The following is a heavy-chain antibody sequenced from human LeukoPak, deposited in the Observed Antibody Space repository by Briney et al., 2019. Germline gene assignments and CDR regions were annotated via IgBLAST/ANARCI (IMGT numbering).Heavy chain of an antibody. Sequence: GGSLRLSCAVSGFTFSSYAMSWVRQAPGKGLEWVSGIIDSGDITYYADSVKGRFTISRDNSKNTLYLQMNSLRAEDTAVYYCAKLGGQEVYNYYVGVWGKGTTVAVSS. D-gene: IGHD3-16*01. V-gene: IGHV3-23*01. CDR1: GFTFSSYA. CDR2: IIDSGDIT. CDR3: AKLGGQEVYNYYVGV. J-gene: IGHJ6*03.